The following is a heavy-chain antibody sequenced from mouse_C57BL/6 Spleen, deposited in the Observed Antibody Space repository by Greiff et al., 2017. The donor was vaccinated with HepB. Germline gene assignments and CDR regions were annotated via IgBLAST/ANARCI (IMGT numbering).Heavy chain of an antibody. J-gene: IGHJ4*01. V-gene: IGHV1-81*01. CDR3: ARWARYGAMDY. CDR1: GYTFTSYG. D-gene: IGHD1-1*01. Sequence: VQGVESGAELARPGASVKLSCKASGYTFTSYGISWVKQRTGQGLEWIGEIYPRSGNTYYNEKFKGKATLTADESSSTADMELRSLTSEDSAVYYCARWARYGAMDYWGQGTTVTVSS. CDR2: IYPRSGNT.